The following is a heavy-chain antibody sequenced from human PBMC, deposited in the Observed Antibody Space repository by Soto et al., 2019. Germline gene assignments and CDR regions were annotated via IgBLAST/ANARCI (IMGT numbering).Heavy chain of an antibody. J-gene: IGHJ6*02. D-gene: IGHD5-12*01. CDR3: AKSGGYNFNYYYGMDV. V-gene: IGHV3-23*01. Sequence: PGGSLRLSCAASGFTFSSYAMSWARQAPGKGLEWVSAISGSGGSTYYADSVKGRFTISRDNSKNTLYLQMNSLRAEDTAIYYCAKSGGYNFNYYYGMDVWGQGTTVTVSS. CDR1: GFTFSSYA. CDR2: ISGSGGST.